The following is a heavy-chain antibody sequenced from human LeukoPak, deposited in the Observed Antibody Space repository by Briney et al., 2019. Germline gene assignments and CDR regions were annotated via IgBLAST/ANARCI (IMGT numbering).Heavy chain of an antibody. V-gene: IGHV4-34*01. J-gene: IGHJ5*02. CDR3: ARESGEPSSNWFDP. CDR1: GGSFSGYY. CDR2: IYHSGST. Sequence: SETLSLTCAVYGGSFSGYYWSWIRQPPGKGLEWIGEIYHSGSTNYNPSLKSRVTISVDKSKNQFSLKLSSVTAADTAVYYCARESGEPSSNWFDPWGQGTLVTVSS. D-gene: IGHD1-14*01.